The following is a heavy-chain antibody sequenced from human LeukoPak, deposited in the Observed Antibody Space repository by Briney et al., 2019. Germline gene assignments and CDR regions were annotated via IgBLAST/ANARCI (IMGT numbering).Heavy chain of an antibody. CDR2: ISAYNGNT. J-gene: IGHJ4*02. CDR1: GYTFTSYG. V-gene: IGHV1-18*01. D-gene: IGHD6-13*01. CDR3: ARDEGGIAASGPYYFDY. Sequence: ASVKVSCKASGYTFTSYGISRARQAPGQGLEWMGWISAYNGNTNYAQKLQGRVTMTTDTSTSTAYMELRSLRSDDTAVYYCARDEGGIAASGPYYFDYWGQGTLVTVSS.